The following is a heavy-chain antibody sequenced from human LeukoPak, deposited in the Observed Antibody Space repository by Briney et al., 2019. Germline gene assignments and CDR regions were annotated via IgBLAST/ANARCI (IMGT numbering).Heavy chain of an antibody. J-gene: IGHJ6*03. CDR3: AKEIVVVVAAMPTYYYYYMDV. CDR1: GFTFSSYE. D-gene: IGHD2-15*01. Sequence: SGGSLRLSCAASGFTFSSYEMNWVRQAPGKGLEWVSYISSSDSTIYYADSVKGRFTISRDNAKNSLYLQMNSLRAEDTAVYYCAKEIVVVVAAMPTYYYYYMDVWGKGTTVTISS. CDR2: ISSSDSTI. V-gene: IGHV3-48*03.